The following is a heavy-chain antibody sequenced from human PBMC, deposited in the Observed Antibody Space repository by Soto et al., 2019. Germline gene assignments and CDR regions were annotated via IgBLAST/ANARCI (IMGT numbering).Heavy chain of an antibody. J-gene: IGHJ4*02. V-gene: IGHV3-23*01. CDR3: ASRSSDSYPGSRIFDF. CDR2: TTDSGGDS. D-gene: IGHD3-10*01. CDR1: GITFRGRA. Sequence: PGGSLRLSCVASGITFRGRAMSWVRQAPGEGLEWVSVTTDSGGDSKYADSVRGRFTISRDNSKNTLYLQMSSLRVDDSAVYYCASRSSDSYPGSRIFDFWGRGTPVTVSS.